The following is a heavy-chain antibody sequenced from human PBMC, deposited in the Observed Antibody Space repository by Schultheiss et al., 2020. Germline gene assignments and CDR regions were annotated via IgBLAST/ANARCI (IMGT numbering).Heavy chain of an antibody. V-gene: IGHV4-61*01. CDR1: GGSVSSGSYY. D-gene: IGHD6-13*01. CDR2: IYYSGTT. Sequence: SETLSLTCTVSGGSVSSGSYYWNWIRQPPGKGLEYIAYIYYSGTTNYNPSLKSRVTMSVDTSKNQFSLNLTSVTAADTALYYCARAYSSNWYYYGMDVWGQGTTVTVSS. CDR3: ARAYSSNWYYYGMDV. J-gene: IGHJ6*02.